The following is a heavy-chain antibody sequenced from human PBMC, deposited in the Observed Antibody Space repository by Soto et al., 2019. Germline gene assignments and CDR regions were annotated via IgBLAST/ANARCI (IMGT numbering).Heavy chain of an antibody. D-gene: IGHD5-18*01. V-gene: IGHV3-21*01. CDR3: ARDIERYSYGYPYYFDY. CDR1: GFTFSSYS. Sequence: NPGGSLRLSCAASGFTFSSYSMNWVRQAPGKVLEWVSSISSSSSYIYYADSVKGRFTISRDNAKNSLYLQMNSLRAEDTAVYYCARDIERYSYGYPYYFDYWGQGTLVTVSS. J-gene: IGHJ4*02. CDR2: ISSSSSYI.